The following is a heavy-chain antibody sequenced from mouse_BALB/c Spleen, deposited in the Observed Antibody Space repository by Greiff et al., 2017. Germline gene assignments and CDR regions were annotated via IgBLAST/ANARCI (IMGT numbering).Heavy chain of an antibody. CDR1: GFTFTDYY. D-gene: IGHD2-2*01. Sequence: DVQLVESGGGLVQPGGSLRLSCATSGFTFTDYYMSWVRQPPGKALEWLGFIRNKANAYTTEYSASVKGRFTISRDNSQSILYLQMNTLRAEDSATYYCARDGYPDYWGQGTTLTVSS. CDR3: ARDGYPDY. CDR2: IRNKANAYTT. J-gene: IGHJ2*01. V-gene: IGHV7-3*02.